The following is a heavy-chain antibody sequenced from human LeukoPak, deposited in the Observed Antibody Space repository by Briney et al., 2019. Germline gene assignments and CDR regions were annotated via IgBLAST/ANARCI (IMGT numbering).Heavy chain of an antibody. J-gene: IGHJ5*02. CDR3: ARGSGLRFLEWLLIHWFDP. CDR1: GYTFTSYG. CDR2: ISAYNGNT. V-gene: IGHV1-18*01. D-gene: IGHD3-3*01. Sequence: GASVKVSCKASGYTFTSYGISWVRQAPGQGLEWMGWISAYNGNTNYAQKLQGRVTMTRDTSISTAYMELSRLRSDDTAVYYCARGSGLRFLEWLLIHWFDPWGQGTLVTVSS.